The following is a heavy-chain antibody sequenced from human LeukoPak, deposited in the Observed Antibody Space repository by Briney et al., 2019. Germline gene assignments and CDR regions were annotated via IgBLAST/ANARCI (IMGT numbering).Heavy chain of an antibody. Sequence: GGSLRLSCAASGFTFSSYAMSWVRQAPGKGLEWVSAISGSGGSTYYADSVKGRFTISRDNSKNTLYLQMNSLRAEDTAVYYCAKEWQGSCRYTGLFDYWGQGTLVTVSS. V-gene: IGHV3-23*01. CDR1: GFTFSSYA. J-gene: IGHJ4*02. CDR3: AKEWQGSCRYTGLFDY. CDR2: ISGSGGST. D-gene: IGHD3-16*02.